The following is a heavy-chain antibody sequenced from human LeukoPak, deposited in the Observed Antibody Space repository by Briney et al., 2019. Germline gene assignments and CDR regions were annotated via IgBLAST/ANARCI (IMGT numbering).Heavy chain of an antibody. CDR2: ISNDGGGT. CDR1: GFIFNNYG. V-gene: IGHV3-23*01. D-gene: IGHD3-22*01. Sequence: GGSLRLSCAASGFIFNNYGLVWVRQAPGKGLEWVSAISNDGGGTTYADFVKGRFTISRDNSKNTLFLQMNSLRAEDTALYYCAKGSSGYFLDVWGQGTLVTVSS. CDR3: AKGSSGYFLDV. J-gene: IGHJ4*02.